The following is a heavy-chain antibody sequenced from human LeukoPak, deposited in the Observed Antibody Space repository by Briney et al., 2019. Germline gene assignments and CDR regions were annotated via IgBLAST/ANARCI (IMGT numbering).Heavy chain of an antibody. CDR2: IYSGGST. V-gene: IGHV3-66*01. Sequence: PGGSLRLSCAASEFTVSSNYMSWVRQAPGKGLEWVSVIYSGGSTYYADSVKGRFTISRDNSKNTLYLQMNSLRAEDTAVCYCATSHSGYDSYYYYGMDVWGQGTTVTVSS. CDR1: EFTVSSNY. J-gene: IGHJ6*02. CDR3: ATSHSGYDSYYYYGMDV. D-gene: IGHD5-12*01.